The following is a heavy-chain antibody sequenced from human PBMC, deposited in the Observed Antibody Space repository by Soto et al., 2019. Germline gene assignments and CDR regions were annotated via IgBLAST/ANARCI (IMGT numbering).Heavy chain of an antibody. CDR1: GFIFSSYS. D-gene: IGHD3-16*01. Sequence: EVQLVESGGGLVQPGGSLRLSCAASGFIFSSYSMNWVRQAPGKGLEWVSFISSSSSTIYYADSVKGRFTISRDNAKNSLYLQMNSLRDEDTAVYYCARDASPYTTSWYYFDYWGQGTLVTVSS. J-gene: IGHJ4*02. CDR2: ISSSSSTI. CDR3: ARDASPYTTSWYYFDY. V-gene: IGHV3-48*02.